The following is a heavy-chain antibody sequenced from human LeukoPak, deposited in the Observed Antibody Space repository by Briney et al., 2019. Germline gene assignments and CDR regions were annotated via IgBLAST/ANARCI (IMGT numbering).Heavy chain of an antibody. CDR3: TRDRQIDAFDV. J-gene: IGHJ3*01. CDR2: ISRSSSYI. Sequence: GGSLRLSCAASGFTFSSYIMNWVRQAPGKGLEWVSSISRSSSYIYYADSAKGRFTISRDNAKNSLYLQMSSLRAEDTAVYFCTRDRQIDAFDVWGQGTMVTVSS. CDR1: GFTFSSYI. V-gene: IGHV3-21*01.